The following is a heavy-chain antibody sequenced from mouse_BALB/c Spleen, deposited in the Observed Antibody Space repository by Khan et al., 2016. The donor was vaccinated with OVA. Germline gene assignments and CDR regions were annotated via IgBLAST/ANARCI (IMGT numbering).Heavy chain of an antibody. Sequence: QVQLKQSGPGLVAPSQNLSITCTVSGFSLTSYGVSWVRQPPGKGLEWLGVIWGDGSTNYHSTLISRLIISKDNSKSQVFLKLSSLQTDDTATYYCAKFTPDYYSMDYWGQGTSVTVSS. CDR1: GFSLTSYG. CDR2: IWGDGST. V-gene: IGHV2-3*01. D-gene: IGHD1-1*01. J-gene: IGHJ4*01. CDR3: AKFTPDYYSMDY.